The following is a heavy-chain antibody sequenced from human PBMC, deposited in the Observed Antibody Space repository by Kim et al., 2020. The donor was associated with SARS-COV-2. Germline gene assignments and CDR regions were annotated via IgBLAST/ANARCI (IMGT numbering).Heavy chain of an antibody. J-gene: IGHJ3*02. Sequence: SETLSLTCIVSGGSISNYHWTWIRQPPGKGLEWIGYFYNTGSTNYNPSLKSRFTMSVDTSKNRFSLKLSSVTAADTAVYDCTRDGAIAAADVAFDIWGQG. V-gene: IGHV4-59*01. D-gene: IGHD6-25*01. CDR2: FYNTGST. CDR3: TRDGAIAAADVAFDI. CDR1: GGSISNYH.